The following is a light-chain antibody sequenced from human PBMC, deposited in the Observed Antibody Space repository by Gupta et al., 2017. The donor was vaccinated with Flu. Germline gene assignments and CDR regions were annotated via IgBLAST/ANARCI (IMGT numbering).Light chain of an antibody. Sequence: EIVLTQSPGTLSLSPGERATLSCRASQSVSSSYLAWYQQKPGQAPRLLIYGASSRATGIPDRFSGSGSGTDFTLTISRLEPEDFAVYYCQRDRAFGQGTKVEIK. CDR2: GAS. J-gene: IGKJ1*01. V-gene: IGKV3-20*01. CDR3: QRDRA. CDR1: QSVSSSY.